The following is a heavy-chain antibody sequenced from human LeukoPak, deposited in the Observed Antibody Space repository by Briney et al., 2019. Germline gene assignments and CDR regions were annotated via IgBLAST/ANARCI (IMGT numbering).Heavy chain of an antibody. Sequence: SSETLSLTCTVSAGSISSYYWSWIRQPAGKGLEWIGRIYTSGSTNYNPSLKSRVTMSVDTSKNQFSLKLSSVTAADTAVYYCARQGGGGYCSGGSCYFFDYWGQGTLVTVSS. J-gene: IGHJ4*02. D-gene: IGHD2-15*01. CDR2: IYTSGST. CDR1: AGSISSYY. CDR3: ARQGGGGYCSGGSCYFFDY. V-gene: IGHV4-4*07.